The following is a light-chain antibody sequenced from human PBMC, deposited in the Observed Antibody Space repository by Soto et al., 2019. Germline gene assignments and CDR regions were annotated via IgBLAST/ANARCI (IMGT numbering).Light chain of an antibody. J-gene: IGKJ1*01. Sequence: EIVLTQSPATLSLSPGERATLSCRSSQSVSSYLALYQQKPGQAPRLLIYGASTRATGIPARFSGSGSGTEFTLTISSLQSEDFAVYYCQQYNNWPSWTFGQGTKVDIK. CDR3: QQYNNWPSWT. CDR2: GAS. CDR1: QSVSSY. V-gene: IGKV3-15*01.